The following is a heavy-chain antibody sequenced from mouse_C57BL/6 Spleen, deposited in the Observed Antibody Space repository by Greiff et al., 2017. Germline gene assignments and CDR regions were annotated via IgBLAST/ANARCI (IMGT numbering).Heavy chain of an antibody. CDR1: GFTFSSYA. CDR3: ASGDGVTTVVAYWYFDV. J-gene: IGHJ1*03. Sequence: VQLKESGGGLVKPGGSLKLSCAASGFTFSSYAMSWVRQTPEQRLEWVATISDGGSYTYSPDNVKGRFTISRDNAKNNLYLQMSQLKSEDTAMYYCASGDGVTTVVAYWYFDVWGTGTTVTVSS. CDR2: ISDGGSYT. V-gene: IGHV5-4*01. D-gene: IGHD1-1*01.